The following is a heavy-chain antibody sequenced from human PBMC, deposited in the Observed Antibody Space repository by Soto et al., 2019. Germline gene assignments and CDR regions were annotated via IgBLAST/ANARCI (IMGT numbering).Heavy chain of an antibody. CDR1: GVSISSYY. Sequence: SETLSLTFTVSGVSISSYYWSWIRRPAGKRLEWIGSSYSSGNTDYNPSLKSRVSMSADTSTNQFSLKLNSVTAAYTALYYCVIGSAWQDRHXWGQGILGTVSX. D-gene: IGHD6-19*01. V-gene: IGHV4-4*07. CDR2: SYSSGNT. CDR3: VIGSAWQDRHX. J-gene: IGHJ4*02.